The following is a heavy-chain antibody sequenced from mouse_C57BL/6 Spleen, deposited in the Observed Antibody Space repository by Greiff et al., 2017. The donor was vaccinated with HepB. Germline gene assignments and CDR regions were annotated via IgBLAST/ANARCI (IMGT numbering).Heavy chain of an antibody. J-gene: IGHJ4*01. D-gene: IGHD3-2*02. CDR3: ARRAQALYYYAMDY. V-gene: IGHV1-50*01. Sequence: QVQLQQSGAELVKPGASVKLSCKASGYTFTSYWMQWVKQRPGQGLEWIGEIDPSDSYTNYNQKFKGKATLTVDTSSSTAYMQLSSLTSEDSAVYYCARRAQALYYYAMDYWGQGTSVTVSS. CDR2: IDPSDSYT. CDR1: GYTFTSYW.